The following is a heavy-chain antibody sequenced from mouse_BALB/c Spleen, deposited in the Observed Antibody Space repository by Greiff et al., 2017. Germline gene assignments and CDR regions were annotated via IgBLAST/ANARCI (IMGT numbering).Heavy chain of an antibody. CDR2: IYPGSGST. V-gene: IGHV1-55*01. CDR3: ARKEGYYYGSSPFAY. Sequence: QVQLKQPGAELVKPGTSVKLSCKASGYNFTSYWINWVKLRPGQGLEWIGDIYPGSGSTNYNEKFKSKATLTVDTSSSTAYMQLSSLASEDSALYYCARKEGYYYGSSPFAYWGQGTLVTVSA. CDR1: GYNFTSYW. J-gene: IGHJ3*01. D-gene: IGHD1-1*01.